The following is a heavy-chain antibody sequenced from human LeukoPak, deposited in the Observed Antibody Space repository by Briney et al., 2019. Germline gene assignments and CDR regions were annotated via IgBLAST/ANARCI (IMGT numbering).Heavy chain of an antibody. J-gene: IGHJ4*02. Sequence: PGGSLGLSCAASGFTFSSYAMHWVRQAPGKGLEWVAVISYDGSNKYYADSVKGRFTISRDNSKNTLYLQMNSLRAEDTAVYYCARGTTFDYWGQGTLVTVSS. D-gene: IGHD1-1*01. CDR1: GFTFSSYA. CDR3: ARGTTFDY. V-gene: IGHV3-30*01. CDR2: ISYDGSNK.